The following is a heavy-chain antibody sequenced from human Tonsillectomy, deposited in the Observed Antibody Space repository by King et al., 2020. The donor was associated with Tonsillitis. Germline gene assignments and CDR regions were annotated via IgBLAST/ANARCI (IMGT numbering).Heavy chain of an antibody. CDR1: GYTFTSYD. D-gene: IGHD2-2*01. Sequence: QLVQSGAEVKKPGASVKVSCKASGYTFTSYDVNWVRQATGQGLEWMGWMNPNSGNSGYAQKFQGRVTMTRNTSISTAYMELSSLRSEDAAVYYCARVSLTYCSGTSCYAYYYYGMDVWGQGTTVTVSS. CDR2: MNPNSGNS. V-gene: IGHV1-8*01. J-gene: IGHJ6*02. CDR3: ARVSLTYCSGTSCYAYYYYGMDV.